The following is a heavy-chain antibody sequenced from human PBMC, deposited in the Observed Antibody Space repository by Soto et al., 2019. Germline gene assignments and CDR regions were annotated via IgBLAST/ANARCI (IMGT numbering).Heavy chain of an antibody. CDR1: GFTFSSYS. D-gene: IGHD3-10*01. CDR2: ISSSSSYI. CDR3: ARDLGYYGSGSYGMDV. V-gene: IGHV3-21*01. Sequence: GGSLRLSCAASGFTFSSYSMNWVRQAPGKGLEWVSSISSSSSYIYYADSVKGRFTISRDSAKNSLYLQMNSLRAEDTAVYYCARDLGYYGSGSYGMDVWGQGTTVTVSS. J-gene: IGHJ6*02.